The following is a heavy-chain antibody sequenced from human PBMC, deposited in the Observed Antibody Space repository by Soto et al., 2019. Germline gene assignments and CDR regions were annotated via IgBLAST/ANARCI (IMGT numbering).Heavy chain of an antibody. Sequence: GGSLRLSCTVLGFTLTNENMNWVRQAPGKGLEWVSSISSRSTFINYADSVKGRFTISRDIDKGLVYLQMNSLRAEDTAVYYCARDPPISRIVVVDVVDLCGQTALVTVSS. J-gene: IGHJ5*02. V-gene: IGHV3-21*06. CDR2: ISSRSTFI. CDR3: ARDPPISRIVVVDVVDL. D-gene: IGHD3-22*01. CDR1: GFTLTNEN.